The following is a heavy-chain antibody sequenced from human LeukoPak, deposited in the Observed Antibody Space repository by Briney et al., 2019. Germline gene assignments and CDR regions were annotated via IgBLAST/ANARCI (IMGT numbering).Heavy chain of an antibody. J-gene: IGHJ6*03. CDR2: INPNSGGT. CDR3: ARGGGRMGYYYYYYMDV. D-gene: IGHD3-16*01. V-gene: IGHV1-2*02. CDR1: GYTFTSYG. Sequence: GASVKVSCKASGYTFTSYGISWVRQAPGQGLEWMGWINPNSGGTNYAQKFQGRVTMTRDTSISTAYMELSRLRSDDTAVYYCARGGGRMGYYYYYYMDVWGKGTTVTISS.